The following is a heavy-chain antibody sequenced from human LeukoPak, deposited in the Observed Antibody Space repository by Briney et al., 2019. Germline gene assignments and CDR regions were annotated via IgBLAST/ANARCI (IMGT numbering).Heavy chain of an antibody. CDR1: GYIFSTYW. CDR3: ARRAAAGTMGFGWFDP. V-gene: IGHV5-51*01. J-gene: IGHJ5*02. CDR2: IYPGDSDT. D-gene: IGHD6-13*01. Sequence: KRGRSLEISWQGSGYIFSTYWIGWVRQLPGKGLEGMGIIYPGDSDTRYSPSFQGQVTISADKSISTAYLQWSSLKASDTAMYYCARRAAAGTMGFGWFDPWGQGTLVTVSS.